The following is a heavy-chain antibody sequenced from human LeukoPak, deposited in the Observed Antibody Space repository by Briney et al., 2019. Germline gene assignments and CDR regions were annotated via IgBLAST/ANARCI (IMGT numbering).Heavy chain of an antibody. CDR2: ISASGDVT. J-gene: IGHJ3*02. CDR3: TKARITMIIGAFDI. D-gene: IGHD3-22*01. Sequence: GGSLRLSCAASGFSFSAYPMGWVRQAPGKGLQWLSGISASGDVTFHADRVKGRFTIARDNSKNTLYLQMNSLRAEDMAVYYCTKARITMIIGAFDIWGQGTMVTVSS. V-gene: IGHV3-23*01. CDR1: GFSFSAYP.